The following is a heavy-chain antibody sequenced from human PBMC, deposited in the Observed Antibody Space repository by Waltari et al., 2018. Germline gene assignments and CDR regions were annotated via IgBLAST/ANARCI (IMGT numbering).Heavy chain of an antibody. V-gene: IGHV3-30*02. Sequence: QVQLVESGGGVVQPGGSLRLSCAASGFTFSSYGMHWVRQAPGKGLEWVAFIRYDGSNKYYADSVKGRFTISRDNSKNTLYLQMNSLRAEDTAVYYCAPVSLRDHAGGLGYWGQGTLVTVSS. CDR3: APVSLRDHAGGLGY. J-gene: IGHJ4*02. D-gene: IGHD3-16*01. CDR1: GFTFSSYG. CDR2: IRYDGSNK.